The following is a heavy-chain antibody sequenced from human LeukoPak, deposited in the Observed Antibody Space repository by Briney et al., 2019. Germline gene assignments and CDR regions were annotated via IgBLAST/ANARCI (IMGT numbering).Heavy chain of an antibody. CDR3: ARAVGATMWGIDY. CDR2: ISSSGSTI. J-gene: IGHJ4*02. D-gene: IGHD1-26*01. CDR1: GLSLNSYA. Sequence: PGGSLRLSCTASGLSLNSYAMSWVRQAPGKGLEWVSYISSSGSTIYYADSVKGRFTISRDNAKNSLYLQMNSLRAGDTAVYYCARAVGATMWGIDYWGQGTLVTVSS. V-gene: IGHV3-48*04.